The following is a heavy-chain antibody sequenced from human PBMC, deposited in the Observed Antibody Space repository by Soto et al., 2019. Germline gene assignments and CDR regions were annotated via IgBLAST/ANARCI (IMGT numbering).Heavy chain of an antibody. D-gene: IGHD3-16*01. CDR1: ESTVSRDW. J-gene: IGHJ4*02. CDR3: SGGVGDAF. CDR2: INQDGSEK. V-gene: IGHV3-7*01. Sequence: EVHLVESGGGLVQTGGSLRLSCAIFESTVSRDWMNWVRQAPGKGLEWVAHINQDGSEKYYVDSVKGRFTISRDNAKKSLYLQLYCMRPAAGAMSYVSGGVGDAFWGQGTLVTVSS.